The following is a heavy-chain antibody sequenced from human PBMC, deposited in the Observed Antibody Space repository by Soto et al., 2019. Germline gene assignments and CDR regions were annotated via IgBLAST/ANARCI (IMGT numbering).Heavy chain of an antibody. J-gene: IGHJ6*02. CDR3: ARGDYGILTGIPLYYYYGMDV. V-gene: IGHV3-21*01. CDR2: ISSSSSYI. CDR1: GFTFSSYS. Sequence: GGSLRLSCAASGFTFSSYSMNWVRQAPGKGLEWVSSISSSSSYIYYADSVKGRFTISRDNAKNSLYLQMNSLRAEDTAVYYCARGDYGILTGIPLYYYYGMDVWGQGTTVTVSS. D-gene: IGHD3-9*01.